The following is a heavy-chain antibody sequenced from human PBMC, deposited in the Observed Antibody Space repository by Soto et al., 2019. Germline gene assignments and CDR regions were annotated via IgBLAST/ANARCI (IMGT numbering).Heavy chain of an antibody. CDR2: IIPILGIA. D-gene: IGHD3-10*01. CDR1: GGTFSSYT. V-gene: IGHV1-69*02. J-gene: IGHJ4*02. CDR3: ATNYGSGTRGDY. Sequence: QVQLVQSGAEVKKPGSSVKVSCKASGGTFSSYTISWLRQAPGQGLEWMGRIIPILGIANYAQKFQGRVTITADKSTSTVYMELSSLRSEDTAVYYCATNYGSGTRGDYWGQGTLVTVSS.